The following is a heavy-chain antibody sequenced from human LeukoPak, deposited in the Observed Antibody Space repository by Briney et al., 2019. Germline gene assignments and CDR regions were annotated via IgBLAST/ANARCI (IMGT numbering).Heavy chain of an antibody. CDR2: IIPIFGTA. CDR3: ATAYFYATAD. Sequence: GASVKVSCKASGGTFSSYAISWVRQAPGQGLEWMGGIIPIFGTANYAQKFQGRVTITADESTSTAYMELSSLRSEDTAVYYCATAYFYATADWGQGTLVTVSS. D-gene: IGHD3-10*01. V-gene: IGHV1-69*13. J-gene: IGHJ4*02. CDR1: GGTFSSYA.